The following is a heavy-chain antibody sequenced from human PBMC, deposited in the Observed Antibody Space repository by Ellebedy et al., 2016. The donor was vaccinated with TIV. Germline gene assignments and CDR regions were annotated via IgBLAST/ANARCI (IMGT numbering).Heavy chain of an antibody. D-gene: IGHD3-3*01. CDR1: GFTFSSYA. J-gene: IGHJ4*02. V-gene: IGHV3-23*01. CDR2: ISGSGGST. Sequence: GGSLRLXXAASGFTFSSYAMSWVRQAPGKGLEWVSAISGSGGSTYYADSVKGRFIISRDNTKNLVFLQMNSLGVEDTAVYYCARDGSEWSRDHWGQGTLVTVSS. CDR3: ARDGSEWSRDH.